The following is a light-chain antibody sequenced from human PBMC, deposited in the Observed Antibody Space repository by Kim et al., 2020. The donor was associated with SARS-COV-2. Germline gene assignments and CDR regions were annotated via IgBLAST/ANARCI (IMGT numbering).Light chain of an antibody. CDR3: QSYDSSLSVYVV. CDR1: SSNIGAGYD. V-gene: IGLV1-40*01. Sequence: QSVLTQPPSVSGAPGQRVTISCTGSSSNIGAGYDVHWYQQLPGTAPKLLIYGNSNRPSGVPDRFSGSKSRTSASLAITGLQAEDEADYYCQSYDSSLSVYVVFGGGTQLTVL. CDR2: GNS. J-gene: IGLJ2*01.